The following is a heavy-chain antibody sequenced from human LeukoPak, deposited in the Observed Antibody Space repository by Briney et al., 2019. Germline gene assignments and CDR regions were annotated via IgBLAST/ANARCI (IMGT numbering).Heavy chain of an antibody. D-gene: IGHD6-6*01. CDR1: GDSISSSHW. CDR2: IYHSGST. V-gene: IGHV4-4*02. J-gene: IGHJ3*02. CDR3: ARNIAARRDAFDI. Sequence: SETLSLTCAVSGDSISSSHWWSWVRQPPGKGLEWIGEIYHSGSTNYNPSLKSRVTISVDKSKNQFSLKLSSVTTADTAMYYCARNIAARRDAFDIWGQGTMVTVSS.